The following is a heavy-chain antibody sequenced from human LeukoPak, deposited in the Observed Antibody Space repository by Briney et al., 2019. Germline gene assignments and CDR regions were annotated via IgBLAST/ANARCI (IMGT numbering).Heavy chain of an antibody. V-gene: IGHV3-48*01. J-gene: IGHJ5*02. Sequence: GGSLRLSCAASGFTFSTYNMNWVRQAPGKGLEWVSYISTTGSTIYCADSVKGRFTISRDNANNSLYLQMNSLRGEDTAVYYCASSPPRGGRPWGQGTLVSVSS. CDR2: ISTTGSTI. CDR1: GFTFSTYN. D-gene: IGHD3-16*01. CDR3: ASSPPRGGRP.